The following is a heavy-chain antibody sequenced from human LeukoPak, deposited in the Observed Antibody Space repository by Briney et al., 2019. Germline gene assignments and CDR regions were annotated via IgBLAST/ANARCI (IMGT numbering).Heavy chain of an antibody. CDR2: MSYSGST. D-gene: IGHD3-10*01. Sequence: SETLSLTCTVSGGYISSSSYYWGWIRQPPGKGLEWIGSMSYSGSTYYNPSLKSRVTIAVDTSKTQFSLKLSSVTAADTAVYYCARFYTTSQYGSGYMDVWGKGTTVTVSS. CDR3: ARFYTTSQYGSGYMDV. J-gene: IGHJ6*03. CDR1: GGYISSSSYY. V-gene: IGHV4-39*01.